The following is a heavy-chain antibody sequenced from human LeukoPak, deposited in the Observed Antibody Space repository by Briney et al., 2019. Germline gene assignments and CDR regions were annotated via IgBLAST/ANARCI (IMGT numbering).Heavy chain of an antibody. Sequence: SETLSLTCTVSGGSISTISSSTYYWGWIHQAPGNGLEWIGSLFYGENSHYNPSPKSRATLSVDTSNNQFSLKLTSVTAADAAVYFCARQLPTAAADTRGYFDYWGQGTVVTVSS. CDR2: LFYGENS. CDR3: ARQLPTAAADTRGYFDY. J-gene: IGHJ4*02. V-gene: IGHV4-39*01. CDR1: GGSISTISSSTYY. D-gene: IGHD6-25*01.